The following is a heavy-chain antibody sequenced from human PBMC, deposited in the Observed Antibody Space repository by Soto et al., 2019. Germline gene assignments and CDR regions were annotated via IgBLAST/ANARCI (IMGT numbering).Heavy chain of an antibody. V-gene: IGHV4-39*01. J-gene: IGHJ6*02. CDR1: GGSISSSSYY. CDR2: IYHSGST. D-gene: IGHD3-9*01. Sequence: SETLSLTCTVSGGSISSSSYYWCWIRQPPGKGLEWIGYIYHSGSTYYNPSLKSRVTISVDRSKNQFSLKLSSVTAADTAVYYCARHSPPMYDILTGTTLDPYYGMDVWGQGTTVTV. CDR3: ARHSPPMYDILTGTTLDPYYGMDV.